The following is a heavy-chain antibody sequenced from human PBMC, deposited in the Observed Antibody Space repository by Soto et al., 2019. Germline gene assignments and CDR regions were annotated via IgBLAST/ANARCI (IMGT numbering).Heavy chain of an antibody. Sequence: SQTLSLTCTVSCGSISSRGDHWSWIRQHPGKGLEWIGDIYNSGITNYNPSLKSRVTISVDTSKNQFSLKLSSVTAADTAVYYCARHKGSSSWYPFDYWGQGTLVTVSS. D-gene: IGHD6-13*01. CDR1: CGSISSRGDH. J-gene: IGHJ4*02. CDR2: IYNSGIT. CDR3: ARHKGSSSWYPFDY. V-gene: IGHV4-61*08.